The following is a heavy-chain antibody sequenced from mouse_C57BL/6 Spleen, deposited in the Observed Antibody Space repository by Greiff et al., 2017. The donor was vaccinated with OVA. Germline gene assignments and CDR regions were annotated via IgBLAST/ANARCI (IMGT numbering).Heavy chain of an antibody. Sequence: EVQLVESGPELVKPGASVKIPCKASGYTFTDYNMDWVKQSHGKSLEWIGDINPNNGGTIYNQKFKGKATLTVDKSSSTAYMELRSLTSEDTAVYYCARLLRYYAMDYWGQGTSVTVSS. D-gene: IGHD1-1*01. CDR2: INPNNGGT. V-gene: IGHV1-18*01. J-gene: IGHJ4*01. CDR1: GYTFTDYN. CDR3: ARLLRYYAMDY.